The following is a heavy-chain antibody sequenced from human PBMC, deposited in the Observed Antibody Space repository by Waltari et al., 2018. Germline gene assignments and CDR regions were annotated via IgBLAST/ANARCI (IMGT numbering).Heavy chain of an antibody. CDR3: SVSLNS. CDR2: KKEDGSER. Sequence: EVQLVESGGGLVQPGGSLRLSCAASGFTFSNFWMDWVRQAPGKGLEWVANKKEDGSERHYIDSVKGRFTISRDNAKNLLYLEMNSLRAGDTAVYYCSVSLNSWGQGTLVTVSS. J-gene: IGHJ4*02. V-gene: IGHV3-7*01. CDR1: GFTFSNFW.